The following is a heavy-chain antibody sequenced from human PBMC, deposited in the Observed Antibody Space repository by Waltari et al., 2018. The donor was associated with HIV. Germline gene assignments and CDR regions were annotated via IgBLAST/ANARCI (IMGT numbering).Heavy chain of an antibody. J-gene: IGHJ4*02. CDR1: EFTFSRYA. CDR2: ISGSGGGT. Sequence: EVQLLESGGGLVQPGGSLRLSCEASEFTFSRYAMSGVRQAPGQGLEWGSAISGSGGGTYYADSVKGRFTVSRDNPQNTLFLQMNSLRAEDTAIYYCAKVTRIAVAGTIDYWGQGTLVTVSS. D-gene: IGHD6-19*01. CDR3: AKVTRIAVAGTIDY. V-gene: IGHV3-23*01.